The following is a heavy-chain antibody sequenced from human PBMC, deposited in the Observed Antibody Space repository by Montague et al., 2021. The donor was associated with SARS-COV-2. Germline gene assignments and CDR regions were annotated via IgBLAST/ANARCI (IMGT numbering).Heavy chain of an antibody. CDR3: ARGGGRYNWNYEGGFDL. J-gene: IGHJ2*01. Sequence: SLRLSCAASGFRFSDYYMSWIRQAPGKGPEWVSDISSSSTYTSSADSVKGRFTISRDNAKNSLYLHLNSLGAEDTAVYYCARGGGRYNWNYEGGFDLWGRGTLVTVSS. D-gene: IGHD1-7*01. V-gene: IGHV3-11*06. CDR2: ISSSSTYT. CDR1: GFRFSDYY.